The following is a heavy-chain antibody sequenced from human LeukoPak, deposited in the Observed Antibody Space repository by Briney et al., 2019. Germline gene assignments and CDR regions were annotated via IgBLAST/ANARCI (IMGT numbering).Heavy chain of an antibody. CDR3: GFSSSWQYYFDY. Sequence: GGSLRLSCAASGFTFSSYAMSWVRQAPGKGLEWVSAISGSGGSTYYADSVKGRFTISRDNSKNTLYLQMNSLRAEDTAVYYCGFSSSWQYYFDYWGQGTLVTVSS. D-gene: IGHD6-13*01. CDR2: ISGSGGST. V-gene: IGHV3-23*01. CDR1: GFTFSSYA. J-gene: IGHJ4*02.